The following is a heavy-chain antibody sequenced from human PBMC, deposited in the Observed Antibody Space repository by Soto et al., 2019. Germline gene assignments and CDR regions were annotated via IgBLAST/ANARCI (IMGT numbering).Heavy chain of an antibody. D-gene: IGHD2-15*01. V-gene: IGHV4-39*01. CDR1: GVSLNSGHYY. CDR2: VYYDGST. CDR3: GKVLIGATRHADVDS. J-gene: IGHJ4*02. Sequence: QVQLQESGPGLLEPLETLSLTCSVSGVSLNSGHYYWVWVRQSPGKGLGWMASVYYDGSTYYNPSLKSRVTISIDKPRNQFSLTLKSVTAADTAVYYCGKVLIGATRHADVDSWGQGARVTVSS.